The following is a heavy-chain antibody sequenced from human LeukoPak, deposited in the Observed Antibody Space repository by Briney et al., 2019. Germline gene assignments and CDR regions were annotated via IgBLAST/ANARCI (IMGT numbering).Heavy chain of an antibody. Sequence: PSETLSLTCTVSGGSISSYYWSWIRQPPGKGLEWIGYIYYSGSTNYNPSLKSRVTISVDTSKNQFFLKLSSVTAADTAVYYCARRLRFSGEKFDIWGQGTMVTVSS. J-gene: IGHJ3*02. CDR1: GGSISSYY. CDR2: IYYSGST. D-gene: IGHD4-17*01. V-gene: IGHV4-59*08. CDR3: ARRLRFSGEKFDI.